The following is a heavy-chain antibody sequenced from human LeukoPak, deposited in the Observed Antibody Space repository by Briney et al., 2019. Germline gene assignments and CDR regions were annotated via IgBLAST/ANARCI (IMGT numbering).Heavy chain of an antibody. D-gene: IGHD2-15*01. V-gene: IGHV3-30*02. CDR2: IRYDGSDK. CDR3: AKDLDCSGGTCHKAFDC. CDR1: GFTLSTYG. Sequence: PGGSLRLSRVASGFTLSTYGLHWVRQAPGEGLEWVAFIRYDGSDKFYGDSVKGRFTTSRDNSKNTLYLQMSRLRVEDTAVYYCAKDLDCSGGTCHKAFDCWGQGSLVTVSS. J-gene: IGHJ4*02.